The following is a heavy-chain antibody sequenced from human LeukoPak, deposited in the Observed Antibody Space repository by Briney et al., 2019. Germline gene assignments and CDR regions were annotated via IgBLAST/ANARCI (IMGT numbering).Heavy chain of an antibody. Sequence: SETLSLTCAVYGGSFSGYYWSWIRQPPGKGLEWIGEINHSGSTNYNPSLKSRVTISVDTSKNQFSLKLSSVTAADTAVYYCARARGAAAVYIDYWGQGTLVTVSS. J-gene: IGHJ4*02. V-gene: IGHV4-34*01. CDR3: ARARGAAAVYIDY. CDR1: GGSFSGYY. CDR2: INHSGST. D-gene: IGHD6-13*01.